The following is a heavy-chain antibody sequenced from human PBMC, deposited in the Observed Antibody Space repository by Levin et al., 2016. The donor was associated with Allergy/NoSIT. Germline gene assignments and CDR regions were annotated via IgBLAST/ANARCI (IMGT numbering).Heavy chain of an antibody. V-gene: IGHV3-21*01. CDR2: ISSSSSYI. D-gene: IGHD3-10*01. Sequence: VRQAPGKGLEWVSSISSSSSYIYYADSVKGRFTISRDNAKNSLYLQMNSLRVEDTAVYYCANDSRVRGVGPIYWGQGTLVTVSS. CDR3: ANDSRVRGVGPIY. J-gene: IGHJ4*02.